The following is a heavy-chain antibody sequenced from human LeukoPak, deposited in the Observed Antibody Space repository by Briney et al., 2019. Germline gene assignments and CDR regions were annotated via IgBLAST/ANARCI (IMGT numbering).Heavy chain of an antibody. J-gene: IGHJ4*02. Sequence: PSETLSLTCTVSVGSFSSYYGSWIRQPPEKGRDWIGYIYYTGSTNYNPSLKSRVVISVDTSQNQFSLKLNSVTAADTAVYHCARARGPTSPIDYWGQGTLVTVSS. CDR2: IYYTGST. V-gene: IGHV4-59*01. CDR1: VGSFSSYY. CDR3: ARARGPTSPIDY. D-gene: IGHD3-10*01.